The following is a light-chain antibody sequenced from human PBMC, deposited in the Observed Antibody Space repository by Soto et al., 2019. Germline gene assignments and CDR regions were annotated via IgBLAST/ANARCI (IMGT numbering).Light chain of an antibody. J-gene: IGKJ4*01. V-gene: IGKV3-20*01. CDR1: HSVSSSY. Sequence: EIVLTQSPGTLSLSPGERATLSCRASHSVSSSYLAWYQQKPGQAPRLPIYGASSRATGIPDRFSGSGSGTDFTLTISRLEPEDFAVYYCQQYGSSPLTFGGGTKVDIK. CDR2: GAS. CDR3: QQYGSSPLT.